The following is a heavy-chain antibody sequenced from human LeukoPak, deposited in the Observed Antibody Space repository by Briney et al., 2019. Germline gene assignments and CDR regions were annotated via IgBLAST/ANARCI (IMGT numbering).Heavy chain of an antibody. J-gene: IGHJ4*02. D-gene: IGHD1-1*01. Sequence: GGSLRLSCEASGFTVSNNYMSWVRQAPGKGLEWVSVIYSGGSTYNADSVQGRFTISRDNSKNTLYLQMNDLRVDDTAVYYCARELQLERLAFGKEGSAFDYWGQGTLVTVSS. CDR1: GFTVSNNY. V-gene: IGHV3-53*01. CDR3: ARELQLERLAFGKEGSAFDY. CDR2: IYSGGST.